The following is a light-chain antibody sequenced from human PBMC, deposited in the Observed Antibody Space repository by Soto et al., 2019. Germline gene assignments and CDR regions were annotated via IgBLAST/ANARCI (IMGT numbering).Light chain of an antibody. Sequence: QSVLTQPPSASVTPGQRVSISCSGSSSNIGNNTVNWYQQFPETAPRLLIYTTNQRPSGVPDRFSGSKSGTSASLAISGLQSEDEADYYCAAWDDSLNGPVFGRGTKLTVL. CDR3: AAWDDSLNGPV. CDR1: SSNIGNNT. CDR2: TTN. J-gene: IGLJ3*02. V-gene: IGLV1-44*01.